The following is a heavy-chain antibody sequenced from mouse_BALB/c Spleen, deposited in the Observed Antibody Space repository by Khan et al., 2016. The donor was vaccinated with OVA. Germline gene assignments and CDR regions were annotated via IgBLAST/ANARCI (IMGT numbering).Heavy chain of an antibody. CDR2: IYPGTGTT. V-gene: IGHV1-76*01. Sequence: QVQLMESGAELVRPGASVKLSCTASGFIFTSYWIHWVKQTPGQGLEWIAKIYPGTGTTYYNETFKGKFTMTTDKSTSTVYMQMSSLKSEDTAVYYCARDYGSNCAMDYWGQGTSVTVSS. J-gene: IGHJ4*01. D-gene: IGHD1-1*01. CDR1: GFIFTSYW. CDR3: ARDYGSNCAMDY.